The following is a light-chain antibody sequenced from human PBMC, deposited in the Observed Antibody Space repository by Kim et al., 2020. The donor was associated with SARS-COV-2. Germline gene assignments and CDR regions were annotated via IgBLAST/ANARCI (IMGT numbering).Light chain of an antibody. CDR3: QKYDSAPWT. CDR1: QDISNY. CDR2: AAS. Sequence: DIQMTQSPSSLSASVGDRVTITCRASQDISNYLVWYQQRPGKAPKLLIYAASGLRSGVPSRFVGSGSGTDFTLTITSLQPEDVATYYCQKYDSAPWTFGQGTKVEIK. V-gene: IGKV1-27*01. J-gene: IGKJ1*01.